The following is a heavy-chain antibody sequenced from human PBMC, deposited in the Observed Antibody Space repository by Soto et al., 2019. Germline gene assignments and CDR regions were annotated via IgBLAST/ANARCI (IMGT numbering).Heavy chain of an antibody. CDR2: ISESGDNA. Sequence: PGGSLRLSCAASGFPFNTYAMSWVRQAPGKGPEWVSAISESGDNAFYADSVQGRFTVSRDNSYNILYLQMNSLRAEGTALYFCAKGGYIYGLDPWGQGTLVTVS. CDR3: AKGGYIYGLDP. CDR1: GFPFNTYA. V-gene: IGHV3-23*01. D-gene: IGHD5-18*01. J-gene: IGHJ5*02.